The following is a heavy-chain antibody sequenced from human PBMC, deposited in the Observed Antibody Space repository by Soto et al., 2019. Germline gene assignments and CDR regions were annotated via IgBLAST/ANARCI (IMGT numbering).Heavy chain of an antibody. CDR2: IYYSGSN. D-gene: IGHD1-26*01. V-gene: IGHV4-31*03. J-gene: IGHJ6*02. CDR1: GGSISSGGYY. Sequence: QVQLQESGPGLVKPSQTLSLTCTVSGGSISSGGYYWGWIRQHPGKGLEWIGYIYYSGSNYYNPSLNSRVTISVDTDQEQFSLKLSSVTAADTAVYYCAGASSGATIPYHYYGIDVWGQGTTVTVSS. CDR3: AGASSGATIPYHYYGIDV.